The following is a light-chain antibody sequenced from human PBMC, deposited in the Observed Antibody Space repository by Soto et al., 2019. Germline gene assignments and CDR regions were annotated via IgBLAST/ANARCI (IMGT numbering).Light chain of an antibody. CDR1: QSVSSSY. CDR2: GTS. CDR3: QQHGSSSWA. V-gene: IGKV3-20*01. J-gene: IGKJ1*01. Sequence: EIVLTQSPGTLSLSPGERATLSCRASQSVSSSYLAWYQQKAGQAPRLLIYGTSTRATGIPDRFSGSGSGTDFTLTISRLEPEDFAVYYCQQHGSSSWAFGQGTKVEIK.